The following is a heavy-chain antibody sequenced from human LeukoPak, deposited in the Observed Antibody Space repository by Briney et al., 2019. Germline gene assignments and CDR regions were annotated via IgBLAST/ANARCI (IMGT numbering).Heavy chain of an antibody. CDR1: GFTFSGSA. CDR2: IRSKANSYAT. CDR3: TIDDSSGEDAFDI. J-gene: IGHJ3*02. D-gene: IGHD3-22*01. V-gene: IGHV3-73*01. Sequence: PGGSLRLSCAASGFTFSGSAMHWVRQASGKGLEWVGRIRSKANSYATAYAASVKGRFTISRDDSKNTAYLQMNSLKTEDTAVYYCTIDDSSGEDAFDIWGQGTMVTVSS.